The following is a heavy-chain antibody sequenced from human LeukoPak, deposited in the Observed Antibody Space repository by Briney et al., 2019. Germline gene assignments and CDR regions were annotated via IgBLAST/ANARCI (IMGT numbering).Heavy chain of an antibody. CDR1: AGSISSNAYY. CDR3: ASTYDSSGYPQRA. D-gene: IGHD3-22*01. J-gene: IGHJ4*01. V-gene: IGHV4-39*01. CDR2: IYYTGST. Sequence: PSQTLSLTCTVYAGSISSNAYYWGWLRQPPGKGLEWIGAIYYTGSTYYNPCLKSRVTISDYKSKHLFFLKLTSLTAANTAVYYCASTYDSSGYPQRAWGHGPLVTVSS.